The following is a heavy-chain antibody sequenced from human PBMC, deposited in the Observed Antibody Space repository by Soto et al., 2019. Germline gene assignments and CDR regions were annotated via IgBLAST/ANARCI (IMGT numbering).Heavy chain of an antibody. CDR3: AKASNVPHFDY. CDR1: GFTFSSYA. Sequence: EVQLLESGGGLVQPGGSLRLSCAASGFTFSSYAMSWVRQAPGKGLEWVSAISGSGGSTYYADSVKGRFTISRDNPKNPLYLQMNSLRADDTAVYYCAKASNVPHFDYWGQGTLVTVSS. J-gene: IGHJ4*02. V-gene: IGHV3-23*01. CDR2: ISGSGGST.